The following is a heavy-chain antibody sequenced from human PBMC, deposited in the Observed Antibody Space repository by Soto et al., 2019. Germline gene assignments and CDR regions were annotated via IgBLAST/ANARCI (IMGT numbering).Heavy chain of an antibody. CDR2: ISPGSRYP. V-gene: IGHV3-11*06. D-gene: IGHD2-15*01. CDR3: VRGGGGGLFDP. CDR1: GFTFGDSY. J-gene: IGHJ5*02. Sequence: GGSLRLSCAGSGFTFGDSYVSWIRQAPGKGLEWLSYISPGSRYPAYADSVKGRFTISRDNAKRSLYLQMMSLTAEDTAIYYCVRGGGGGLFDPWGQGTMVTVSS.